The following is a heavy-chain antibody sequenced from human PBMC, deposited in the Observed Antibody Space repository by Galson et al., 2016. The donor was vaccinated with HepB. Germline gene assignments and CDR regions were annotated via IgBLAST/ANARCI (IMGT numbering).Heavy chain of an antibody. J-gene: IGHJ4*02. V-gene: IGHV3-69-1*01. CDR1: GFTFSAHY. D-gene: IGHD1-26*01. CDR3: AKVEWELPLPHY. Sequence: SLRLSCAASGFTFSAHYMNWVRQAPGKGLEWLSHISPSGSIYSAGSVRVRFTVSRDNAKNSLFLQMNSLRDDDTAIYYCAKVEWELPLPHYWGQGTLVTVSS. CDR2: ISPSGSI.